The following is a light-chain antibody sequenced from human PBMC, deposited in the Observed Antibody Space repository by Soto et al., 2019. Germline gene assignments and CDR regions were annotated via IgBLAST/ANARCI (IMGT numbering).Light chain of an antibody. J-gene: IGKJ4*01. CDR1: QSVSSSY. V-gene: IGKV3-20*01. Sequence: EIVLTQSPGTLSLSPGERATRSCRASQSVSSSYLAWYQQKPGQAPRLLIYGASSRATGIPDRFSGSGSGTDFTLTISRLEPEDFAVYYCQQYGSSPPLTFGGGTKVEIQ. CDR2: GAS. CDR3: QQYGSSPPLT.